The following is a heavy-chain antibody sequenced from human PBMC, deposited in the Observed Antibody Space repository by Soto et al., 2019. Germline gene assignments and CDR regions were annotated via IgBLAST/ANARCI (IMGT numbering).Heavy chain of an antibody. J-gene: IGHJ4*02. Sequence: EVQLVESGGGLVQPGGSLRLSCAASGFTINNYWMHWVRQVPGKGLAWVSRINSDGSSTSYADSVRGRFTISRDNAKNTLYLQMNSLRVEDTDVYYCVRDRALYGTGPHFDYWGQGTLLTVSS. CDR1: GFTINNYW. CDR2: INSDGSST. CDR3: VRDRALYGTGPHFDY. D-gene: IGHD2-8*01. V-gene: IGHV3-74*01.